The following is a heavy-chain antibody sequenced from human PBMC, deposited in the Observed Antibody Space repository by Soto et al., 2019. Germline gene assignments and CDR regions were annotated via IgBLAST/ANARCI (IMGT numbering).Heavy chain of an antibody. J-gene: IGHJ6*02. CDR3: ARPKRNYYYGMDV. V-gene: IGHV1-2*04. CDR2: INPNSGGT. CDR1: GYTFTGYY. Sequence: APSVKVSCKASGYTFTGYYMHWVRQAPGQGLEWMGWINPNSGGTNYAQKFQGWVTMTRDTSISTAYMELSRLRSDDTAVYYCARPKRNYYYGMDVWGQGTTVTVSS.